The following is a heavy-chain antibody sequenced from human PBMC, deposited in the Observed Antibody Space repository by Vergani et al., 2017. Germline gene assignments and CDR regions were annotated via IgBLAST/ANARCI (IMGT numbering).Heavy chain of an antibody. D-gene: IGHD6-19*01. Sequence: EVQLLESGGGLVQPGGSLRLSCAASGFTFIMLAMSWVRQAPGKGLEWVSTLSASDRRTHYADSVKGRFTISRDISKNTLFLHMNSLRPEDTAVYYCAKVGRSEVAGTFGAFDIWGQGTMVTVSS. J-gene: IGHJ3*02. CDR1: GFTFIMLA. V-gene: IGHV3-23*01. CDR3: AKVGRSEVAGTFGAFDI. CDR2: LSASDRRT.